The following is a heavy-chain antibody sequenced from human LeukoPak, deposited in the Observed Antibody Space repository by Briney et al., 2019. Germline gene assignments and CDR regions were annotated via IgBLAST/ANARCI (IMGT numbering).Heavy chain of an antibody. D-gene: IGHD2-15*01. CDR2: ISGSGGST. CDR3: AEAHWPYCSGGSCYCNY. V-gene: IGHV3-23*01. CDR1: GFTFSSYA. Sequence: GGSLRLSCAASGFTFSSYAMSWVRQAPGKGLEWVSVISGSGGSTYYADSVKGRFTISRDNSKNTLYLQMNSLRAEDTAVYYCAEAHWPYCSGGSCYCNYWGQGTLVTVSS. J-gene: IGHJ4*02.